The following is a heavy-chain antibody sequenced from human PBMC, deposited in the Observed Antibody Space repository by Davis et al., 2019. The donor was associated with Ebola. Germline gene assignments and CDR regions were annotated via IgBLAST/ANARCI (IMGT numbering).Heavy chain of an antibody. CDR3: ARDPTRTYYDFWSGSSDYYYGMDV. D-gene: IGHD3-3*01. V-gene: IGHV3-53*01. CDR1: GLTVSSSY. J-gene: IGHJ6*02. Sequence: PGGSLRLSCAASGLTVSSSYMSWVRQAPGKGLEWVSVIFSGGSTYYGESVKGRFTISRDNSKNTLYLQMNSLRAGDTAVYYCARDPTRTYYDFWSGSSDYYYGMDVWGQGTTVTVSS. CDR2: IFSGGST.